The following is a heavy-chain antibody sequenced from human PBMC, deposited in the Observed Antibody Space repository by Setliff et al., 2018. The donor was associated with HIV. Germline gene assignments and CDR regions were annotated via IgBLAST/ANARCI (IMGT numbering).Heavy chain of an antibody. CDR2: ISWDGGST. J-gene: IGHJ4*02. CDR3: VRDPIEGSPDYFDY. Sequence: PGGSLRLSCAASGFTFDDYTMHWVRQAPGKGLEWVSLISWDGGSTYYADSVKGRFTISRDNSRNTLFLQMNNLRPEDTATYYFVRDPIEGSPDYFDYWGQGALVTVSS. D-gene: IGHD1-26*01. CDR1: GFTFDDYT. V-gene: IGHV3-43*01.